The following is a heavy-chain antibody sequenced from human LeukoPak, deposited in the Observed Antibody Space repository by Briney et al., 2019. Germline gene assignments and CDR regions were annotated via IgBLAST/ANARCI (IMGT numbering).Heavy chain of an antibody. CDR2: IYSGGTT. J-gene: IGHJ4*02. Sequence: GSLRLSCAASGFTVSNNYMSLVRQAPGKGLEWVSIIYSGGTTYYADSVKGRFTISRDNSKNTLYLQMNSLRAEDTAVYYCARSLAGMYSSGWDYWGQGTLVTVSS. CDR1: GFTVSNNY. CDR3: ARSLAGMYSSGWDY. D-gene: IGHD6-19*01. V-gene: IGHV3-53*01.